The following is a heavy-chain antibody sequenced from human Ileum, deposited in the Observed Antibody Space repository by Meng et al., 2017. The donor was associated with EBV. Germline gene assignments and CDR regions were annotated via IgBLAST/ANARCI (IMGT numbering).Heavy chain of an antibody. CDR2: ISHTGTT. Sequence: QVQVQQWGAGLLKPSETLSLTCGVYGGSFSNYYWTWIRQPPGKGLEWIGEISHTGTTKYNPSLKNRVTISLDTSNNQFSLNLNSVTAADTALYYCARYGTCGANSFYCFDPWGQGTLVTVSS. V-gene: IGHV4-34*01. CDR1: GGSFSNYY. D-gene: IGHD4-23*01. J-gene: IGHJ5*02. CDR3: ARYGTCGANSFYCFDP.